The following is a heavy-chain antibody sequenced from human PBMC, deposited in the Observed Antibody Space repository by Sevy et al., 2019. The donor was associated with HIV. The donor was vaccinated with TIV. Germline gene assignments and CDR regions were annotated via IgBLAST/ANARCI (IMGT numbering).Heavy chain of an antibody. Sequence: SVKVSCKASGYTFTSYAMNWVRQAPGQGLEWMGWINTNTGNPTYAQGFTGRFVFSLDTSVSTAYLQISSLKAEDTAVYYCARDYVAVAHDAFDIWGQGTMVTVSS. D-gene: IGHD6-19*01. CDR3: ARDYVAVAHDAFDI. CDR1: GYTFTSYA. CDR2: INTNTGNP. V-gene: IGHV7-4-1*02. J-gene: IGHJ3*02.